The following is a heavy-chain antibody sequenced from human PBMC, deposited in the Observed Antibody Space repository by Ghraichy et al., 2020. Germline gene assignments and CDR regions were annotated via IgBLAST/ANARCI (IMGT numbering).Heavy chain of an antibody. CDR3: TTLGLSDT. J-gene: IGHJ5*02. V-gene: IGHV3-15*01. CDR1: GFTFSNAW. Sequence: GESLKISCAASGFTFSNAWMSWVRQAPGKGLEWLGRIRSKADGGTTDYAATVKGRFFFSRDDSKDTLYLQMNSLKTEDTAVYYCTTLGLSDTWGQGTLVTVSS. D-gene: IGHD2/OR15-2a*01. CDR2: IRSKADGGTT.